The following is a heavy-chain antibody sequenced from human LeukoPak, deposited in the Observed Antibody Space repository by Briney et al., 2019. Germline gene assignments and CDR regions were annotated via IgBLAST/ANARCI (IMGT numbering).Heavy chain of an antibody. V-gene: IGHV3-30*18. CDR2: ISYDGSNK. D-gene: IGHD3-22*01. CDR3: AKDLTYYYDSSGYFSYYYGMDV. J-gene: IGHJ6*02. Sequence: GGSLRLSCAASGFTFSSYGMHWVRQAPGKGLEWVAVISYDGSNKYYADSVKGRFTISRDNSKNTLYLQMNSLRAEDTAVYYCAKDLTYYYDSSGYFSYYYGMDVWGQGTTVTVSS. CDR1: GFTFSSYG.